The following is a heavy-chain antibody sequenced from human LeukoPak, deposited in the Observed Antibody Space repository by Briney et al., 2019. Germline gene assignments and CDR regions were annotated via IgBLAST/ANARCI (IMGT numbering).Heavy chain of an antibody. V-gene: IGHV1-69*04. Sequence: GSSVKVSCKASGGTFSSYAISWVRQAPGQGLEWMGRIIPILGIANYAQKFQGRVTITADKSTSTAYMELSSLRSEDTAVYYCARAEQLVDWFDPWGQGTLVTVSS. D-gene: IGHD6-6*01. CDR1: GGTFSSYA. J-gene: IGHJ5*02. CDR3: ARAEQLVDWFDP. CDR2: IIPILGIA.